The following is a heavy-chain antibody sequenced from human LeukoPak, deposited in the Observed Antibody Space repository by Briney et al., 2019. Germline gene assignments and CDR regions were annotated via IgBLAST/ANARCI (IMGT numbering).Heavy chain of an antibody. Sequence: ASVKVSCKASGYTFTSYYMHWVRQAPGQGLEWMGIINPSGGSTSYAQKFQGRVTMTRDTSTGTVYMELSSLRSEDTAVYYCARDGPRIAALGEDFDYWGQGILVTVSS. J-gene: IGHJ4*02. CDR3: ARDGPRIAALGEDFDY. D-gene: IGHD6-6*01. CDR1: GYTFTSYY. CDR2: INPSGGST. V-gene: IGHV1-46*01.